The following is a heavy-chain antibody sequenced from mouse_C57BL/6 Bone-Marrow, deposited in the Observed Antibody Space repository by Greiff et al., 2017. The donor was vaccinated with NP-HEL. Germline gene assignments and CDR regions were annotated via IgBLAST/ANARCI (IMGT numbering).Heavy chain of an antibody. CDR2: ISSGGSYT. D-gene: IGHD1-1*01. J-gene: IGHJ2*01. CDR1: GFTFSSYG. CDR3: ARRGYGSSYGY. V-gene: IGHV5-6*01. Sequence: EVQLVESGGDLVKPGGSLKLSCAASGFTFSSYGMSWVRQTPDKRLEWVATISSGGSYTYYPDSVKGRFTISRDNAKNTLYLQMSSLKSEDTAMYYCARRGYGSSYGYWGQGTTLTVSS.